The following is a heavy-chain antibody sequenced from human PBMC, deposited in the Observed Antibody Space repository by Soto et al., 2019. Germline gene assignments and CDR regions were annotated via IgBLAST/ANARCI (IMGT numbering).Heavy chain of an antibody. CDR2: INNDGSST. CDR3: ARAPIHYDLLVDDYLDDAFDI. J-gene: IGHJ3*02. Sequence: PGGSLRLSCAASGFTFSNYWMHWVRQAPGKGLVWVSRINNDGSSTTYADSVKGRFTISRDNAKNTLYLQMNSLRTEDTAVYYCARAPIHYDLLVDDYLDDAFDIWGQGTVVTVSS. V-gene: IGHV3-74*01. D-gene: IGHD3-9*01. CDR1: GFTFSNYW.